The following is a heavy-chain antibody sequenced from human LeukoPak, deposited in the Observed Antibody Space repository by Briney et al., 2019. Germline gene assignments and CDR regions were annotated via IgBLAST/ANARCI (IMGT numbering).Heavy chain of an antibody. J-gene: IGHJ5*02. V-gene: IGHV1-69*05. CDR2: IIPIFGTA. Sequence: SVKVSCKASGYTFTSYGISWVRQAPGQGLEWMGGIIPIFGTANYAQKFQGRVTITRDRSTSTVYMELSSLRSEDTAVSYCARQGVIDDVQYDHWGQGTLVTVSS. D-gene: IGHD2/OR15-2a*01. CDR1: GYTFTSYG. CDR3: ARQGVIDDVQYDH.